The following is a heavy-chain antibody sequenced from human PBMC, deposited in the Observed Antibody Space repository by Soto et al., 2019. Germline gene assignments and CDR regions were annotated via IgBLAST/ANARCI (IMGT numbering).Heavy chain of an antibody. J-gene: IGHJ4*02. D-gene: IGHD3-22*01. V-gene: IGHV4-39*01. CDR3: ARLSITMIVVVITSYYFDY. CDR2: IYYSGST. CDR1: GGSISSSSYY. Sequence: KSSETLSLTCTVSGGSISSSSYYWGWIRQPPGKGLEWIGSIYYSGSTYYNPSLKSRVTISVDTSKNQFSLKLSSVTAADTAVYYCARLSITMIVVVITSYYFDYWGQGTLVTVYS.